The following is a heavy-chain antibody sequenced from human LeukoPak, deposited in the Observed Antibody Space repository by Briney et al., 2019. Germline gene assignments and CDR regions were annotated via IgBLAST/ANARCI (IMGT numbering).Heavy chain of an antibody. D-gene: IGHD2-21*02. J-gene: IGHJ4*02. CDR2: ISGSGGST. V-gene: IGHV3-23*01. CDR3: AKDLLTGILVY. Sequence: GGSLRLSCAASGFTFSSYAMSWVRQAPGKGLEWVSAISGSGGSTYYVDSVKGRFTISRDNSKNTLYLQMNSLGAEDTAVYYCAKDLLTGILVYWGQGTLVTVSS. CDR1: GFTFSSYA.